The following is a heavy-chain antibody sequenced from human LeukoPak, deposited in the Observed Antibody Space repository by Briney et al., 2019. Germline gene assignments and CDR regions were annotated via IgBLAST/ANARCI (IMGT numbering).Heavy chain of an antibody. J-gene: IGHJ6*02. CDR1: GNYW. D-gene: IGHD3-16*01. CDR3: ARGGGLDV. V-gene: IGHV3-74*01. Sequence: GGSLRLSCAASGNYWMHWVRQAPGKGLAWVSHINSDGSWTSYADSVKGRFTISKDNAKNTVYLQMSNLRAEDTAVYFCARGGGLDVWGQGATVTVSS. CDR2: INSDGSWT.